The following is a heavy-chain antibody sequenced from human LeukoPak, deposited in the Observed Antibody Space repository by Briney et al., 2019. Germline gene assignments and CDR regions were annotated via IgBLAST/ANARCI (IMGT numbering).Heavy chain of an antibody. V-gene: IGHV1-58*01. CDR1: GFTFPSSG. Sequence: GTSVKVSCKASGFTFPSSGVQWVRQARGQRLEWIGWIVVGSGNTNYAQKFQERVTITRDMSTSTAYMELSSLGSEDTVVYYCAAVGWEYSSSPLPMDVWGQGTTVTVSS. CDR3: AAVGWEYSSSPLPMDV. CDR2: IVVGSGNT. J-gene: IGHJ6*02. D-gene: IGHD6-6*01.